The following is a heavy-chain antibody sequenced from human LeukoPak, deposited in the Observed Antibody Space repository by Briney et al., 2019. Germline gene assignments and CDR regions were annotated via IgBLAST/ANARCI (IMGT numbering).Heavy chain of an antibody. Sequence: ASVKVSCKASGYTFTSYYMHWVRQAPGQGLEWMGIINPSGGSTSYAQKFQGRVTMTRDTSTCTVYMELSSLRSEDTAVYYCARSIKQQLVQDYWGQGTLVTLSS. V-gene: IGHV1-46*01. CDR2: INPSGGST. J-gene: IGHJ4*02. CDR1: GYTFTSYY. CDR3: ARSIKQQLVQDY. D-gene: IGHD6-13*01.